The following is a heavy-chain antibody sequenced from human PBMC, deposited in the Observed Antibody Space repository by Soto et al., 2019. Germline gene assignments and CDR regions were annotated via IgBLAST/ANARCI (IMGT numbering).Heavy chain of an antibody. Sequence: SETLSLTCAVSGYSISSGYYWGWIRQPPGKGLEWIGSIYHSGSTYYNPSLKSRVTISVDTSKNQFSLKLSPVTAADTAVYYCARSYTYDYSVFGYWGQGTLVTVSS. CDR2: IYHSGST. CDR3: ARSYTYDYSVFGY. V-gene: IGHV4-38-2*01. J-gene: IGHJ4*02. D-gene: IGHD3-16*01. CDR1: GYSISSGYY.